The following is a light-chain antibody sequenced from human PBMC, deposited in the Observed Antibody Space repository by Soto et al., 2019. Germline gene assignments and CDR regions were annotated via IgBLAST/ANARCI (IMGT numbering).Light chain of an antibody. CDR3: SSYISSSPDV. CDR1: SSDVGGYNY. J-gene: IGLJ1*01. Sequence: QSALTQPASVSGSPGQSITISCTGTSSDVGGYNYVSWYQQHPGKAPKLMIYEVSNRPSGVSNRFSGSKSGNTASLTISGLQAEDEADYYCSSYISSSPDVFGTGTKVTVL. V-gene: IGLV2-14*01. CDR2: EVS.